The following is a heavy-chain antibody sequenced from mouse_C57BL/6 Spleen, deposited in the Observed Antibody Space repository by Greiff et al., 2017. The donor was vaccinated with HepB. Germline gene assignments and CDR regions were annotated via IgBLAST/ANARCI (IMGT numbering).Heavy chain of an antibody. CDR3: AREDGYGDFDV. CDR2: INPSSGYT. V-gene: IGHV1-4*01. D-gene: IGHD2-3*01. Sequence: VQLQESGAELARPGASVKMSCKASGYTFTSYTMHWVKQRPGQGLEWIGYINPSSGYTKYNQKFKDKATLTADKSSSTAYMQLSSLTSEDSAVYYCAREDGYGDFDVWGTGTTVTVSS. CDR1: GYTFTSYT. J-gene: IGHJ1*03.